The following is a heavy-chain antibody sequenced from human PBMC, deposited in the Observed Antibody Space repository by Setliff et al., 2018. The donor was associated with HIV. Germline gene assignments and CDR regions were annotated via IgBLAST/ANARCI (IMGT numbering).Heavy chain of an antibody. CDR3: ATDPKGDGWDYFDS. V-gene: IGHV4-59*11. Sequence: SETLSLTCSVAGASMTSHYFTWIRQPRGMGLEWIGNIYGSGTTKYNPSLRSRVTISVDKSKNQISLSLDSVTAADTAVYYCATDPKGDGWDYFDSWGQGTLVTVSS. CDR2: IYGSGTT. CDR1: GASMTSHY. D-gene: IGHD6-19*01. J-gene: IGHJ4*02.